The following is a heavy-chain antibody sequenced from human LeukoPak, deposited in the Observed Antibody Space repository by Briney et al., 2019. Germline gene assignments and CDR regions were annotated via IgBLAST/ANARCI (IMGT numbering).Heavy chain of an antibody. Sequence: GGSLRLSCAASGFTFSGSALHWVRQASGKGLEWVGRIRSTASGYATAYAASVKGRFTISRDDSKNTAYLQMDSLKTEDTAVYYCTGNYYGSGSYADFDYWGQGTLVTVS. J-gene: IGHJ4*02. D-gene: IGHD3-10*01. CDR3: TGNYYGSGSYADFDY. V-gene: IGHV3-73*01. CDR2: IRSTASGYAT. CDR1: GFTFSGSA.